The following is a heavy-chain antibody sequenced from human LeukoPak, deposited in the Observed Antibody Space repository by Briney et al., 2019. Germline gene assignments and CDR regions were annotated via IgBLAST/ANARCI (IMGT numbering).Heavy chain of an antibody. J-gene: IGHJ4*02. CDR1: GLTFSSAW. CDR2: IKSKTDDGTI. Sequence: GGSLRLSCAASGLTFSSAWMSWVRQAPGKGLEWVGRIKSKTDDGTIDYTVPVQGRFTISRDDSKNTLYLQMNSLKTEDTAVYYCTNEMNWGFSFEYWGQGTLVTVSS. D-gene: IGHD7-27*01. V-gene: IGHV3-15*01. CDR3: TNEMNWGFSFEY.